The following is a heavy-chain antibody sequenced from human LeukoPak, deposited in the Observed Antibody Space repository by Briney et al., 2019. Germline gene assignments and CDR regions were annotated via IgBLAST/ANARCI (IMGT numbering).Heavy chain of an antibody. D-gene: IGHD1-26*01. CDR2: INHSGST. J-gene: IGHJ4*02. CDR1: GGSFSGYY. V-gene: IGHV4-34*01. Sequence: TPSETLSLTCAVYGGSFSGYYWSWIRQPPGKGLEWIGEINHSGSTNYNPSLKSRVTISVDTSKNQFSLKLSSVTAADTAVYYCARGLPLPPARATTVSGTDWGQGTLVTVSS. CDR3: ARGLPLPPARATTVSGTD.